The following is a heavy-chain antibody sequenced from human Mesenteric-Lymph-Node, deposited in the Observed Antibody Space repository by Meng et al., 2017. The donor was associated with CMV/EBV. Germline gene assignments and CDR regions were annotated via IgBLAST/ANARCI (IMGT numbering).Heavy chain of an antibody. CDR1: GFTFSDYY. Sequence: GESLKISCAASGFTFSDYYMSWIRQAPGKGLEWVSYISSSGSTIYYADSVKGRFTISRDNAKNSLYLQMNSLRAEDTAVYYCAREWDFWSGYYYYYYYYGMDVWGQGTTVTVSS. J-gene: IGHJ6*02. CDR3: AREWDFWSGYYYYYYYYGMDV. CDR2: ISSSGSTI. V-gene: IGHV3-11*04. D-gene: IGHD3-3*01.